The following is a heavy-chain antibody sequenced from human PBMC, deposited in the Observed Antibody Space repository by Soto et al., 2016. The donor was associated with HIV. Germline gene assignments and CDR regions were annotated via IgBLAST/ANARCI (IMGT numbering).Heavy chain of an antibody. D-gene: IGHD3-10*01. CDR3: ARAVYRYFGDSRVYHFDS. CDR2: MNPNSGNT. J-gene: IGHJ4*02. Sequence: QVQLVQSGAEVKKPGASVKVSCKASGYSFMNYDINWVRRAAGQGLEWMGWMNPNSGNTAYAQTFQGRVTITRNTSLSTAYMELSTLRSEDTAMYYCARAVYRYFGDSRVYHFDSWGQGTRVAISS. V-gene: IGHV1-8*03. CDR1: GYSFMNYD.